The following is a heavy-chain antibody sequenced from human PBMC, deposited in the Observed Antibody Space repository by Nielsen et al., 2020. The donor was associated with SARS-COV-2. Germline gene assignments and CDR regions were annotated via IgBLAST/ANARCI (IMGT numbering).Heavy chain of an antibody. D-gene: IGHD3-10*01. Sequence: ASVKVSCKASGYTFTSNDINGGGQDTGQGLEWMGWMNPNSGNTGYAQKFQGRVTMTRNTSISTAYMELSSLRSEDTAVYYCARPGKYYYGSGSSQFDYWGQGTLVTVSS. CDR2: MNPNSGNT. V-gene: IGHV1-8*01. CDR3: ARPGKYYYGSGSSQFDY. J-gene: IGHJ4*02. CDR1: GYTFTSND.